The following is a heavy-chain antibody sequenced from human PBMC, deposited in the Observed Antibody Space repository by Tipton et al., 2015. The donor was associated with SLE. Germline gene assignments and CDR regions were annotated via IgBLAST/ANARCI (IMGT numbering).Heavy chain of an antibody. CDR1: GGSISSHY. V-gene: IGHV4-34*01. CDR2: INHSGST. Sequence: LRLSCTVSGGSISSHYWSWIRQPPGKGLEWIGEINHSGSTNYNPSLKSRVTISADTSKNQFSLRLSSVTVADTAVYYCARGGDYDFWRGYIANMDVWGKGTTVTVSS. CDR3: ARGGDYDFWRGYIANMDV. J-gene: IGHJ6*03. D-gene: IGHD3-3*01.